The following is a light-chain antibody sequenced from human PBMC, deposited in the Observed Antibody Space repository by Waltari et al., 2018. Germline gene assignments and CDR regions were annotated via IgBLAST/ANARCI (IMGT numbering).Light chain of an antibody. J-gene: IGLJ2*01. CDR2: EVS. CDR1: SSDVGSYNR. V-gene: IGLV2-18*02. Sequence: QSALTQPPSVSGSPGQSVTISCTGTSSDVGSYNRVSWYQQPPGTAPKLIIYEVSNRPSGVPDRFSGSKSGTTAPLPISGLQAEDEADYYCSSYTSSSMVVFGGGTKLTVL. CDR3: SSYTSSSMVV.